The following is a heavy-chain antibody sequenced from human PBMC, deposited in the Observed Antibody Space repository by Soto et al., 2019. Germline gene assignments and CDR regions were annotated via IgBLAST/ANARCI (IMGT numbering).Heavy chain of an antibody. Sequence: EEQLVASGGGLVQPGGSLRLSCEASGFTLGSYWMSWVRQAPGKGLEWLATIKTDASEKKYVDSVKGRFTMSRDNARNSLYLQMDSRRAEYTAVCYCERDSGYVSGSAVNHYLEYWGHGTLVTVSS. J-gene: IGHJ4*03. CDR1: GFTLGSYW. CDR2: IKTDASEK. CDR3: ERDSGYVSGSAVNHYLEY. V-gene: IGHV3-7*01. D-gene: IGHD3-10*01.